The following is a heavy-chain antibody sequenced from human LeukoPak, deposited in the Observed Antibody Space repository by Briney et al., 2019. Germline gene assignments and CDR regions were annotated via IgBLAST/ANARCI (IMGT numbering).Heavy chain of an antibody. CDR1: GGSITTSSYY. CDR2: IHYSGST. D-gene: IGHD2-2*02. J-gene: IGHJ5*02. V-gene: IGHV4-39*07. CDR3: ARSPYTTALASES. Sequence: SETLSLTCAVSGGSITTSSYYWGWIRQPPGKGLECIGSIHYSGSTYYNPSLKSRVTMSVDTSKNQFSLRLSSVTAADTAVYYCARSPYTTALASESWGQGTLVSVSS.